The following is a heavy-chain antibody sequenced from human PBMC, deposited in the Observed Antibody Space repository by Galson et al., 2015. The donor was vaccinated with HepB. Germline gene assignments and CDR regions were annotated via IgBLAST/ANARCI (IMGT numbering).Heavy chain of an antibody. J-gene: IGHJ6*02. Sequence: SLRLSCAASGFTFSSYGMHWVRQAPGKGLEWVAVIWYDGSNKYYADSVKGRFTISRDNSKNTLYLQMNSLRAEDTAVYYCARERVPLVVAASYYYGMDVWGQGTTVTVSS. V-gene: IGHV3-33*01. CDR2: IWYDGSNK. CDR1: GFTFSSYG. D-gene: IGHD2-15*01. CDR3: ARERVPLVVAASYYYGMDV.